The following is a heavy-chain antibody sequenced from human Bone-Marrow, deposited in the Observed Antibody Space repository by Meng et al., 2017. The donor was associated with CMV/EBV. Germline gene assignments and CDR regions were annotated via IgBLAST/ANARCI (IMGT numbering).Heavy chain of an antibody. J-gene: IGHJ6*02. V-gene: IGHV3-9*01. CDR2: ISWNSGSI. Sequence: SLKISCAASGFTFSSYSMHWVRQAPGKGLEWVSGISWNSGSIGYADSVKGRFTISRDNAKNSLYLQMNSLRAEDTAVYYCARDDSSFWSGYYTYYYYGMDVWGQGTTVTVSS. CDR3: ARDDSSFWSGYYTYYYYGMDV. CDR1: GFTFSSYS. D-gene: IGHD3-3*01.